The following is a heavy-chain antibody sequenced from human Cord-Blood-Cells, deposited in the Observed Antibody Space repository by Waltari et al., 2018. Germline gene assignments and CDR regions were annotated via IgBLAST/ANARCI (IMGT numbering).Heavy chain of an antibody. Sequence: QVQLQQWGAGLLKPSETLSLTCAVYGGSFSGYYWSWIRQPPGKGLEWIGEIKPSGSTNYNPSLKRRVTISGDTSKNQFSLKLSSVTAADTAVYYCATRTGDRDYWGQGTLVTVSS. CDR3: ATRTGDRDY. V-gene: IGHV4-34*01. D-gene: IGHD7-27*01. CDR1: GGSFSGYY. CDR2: IKPSGST. J-gene: IGHJ4*02.